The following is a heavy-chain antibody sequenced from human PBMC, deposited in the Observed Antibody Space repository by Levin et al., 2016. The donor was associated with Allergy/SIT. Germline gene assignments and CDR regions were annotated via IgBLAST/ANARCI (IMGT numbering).Heavy chain of an antibody. D-gene: IGHD3-16*01. CDR2: IYSGGST. J-gene: IGHJ6*02. CDR3: ARDGVSKEGYYYYYGMDV. CDR1: GFTVSSNY. Sequence: GGSLRLSCAASGFTVSSNYMSWVRQAPGKGLEWVSVIYSGGSTYYADSVKGRFTISRHNSKNTLYLQMNSLRAEDTAVYYCARDGVSKEGYYYYYGMDVWGQGTTVTVSS. V-gene: IGHV3-53*04.